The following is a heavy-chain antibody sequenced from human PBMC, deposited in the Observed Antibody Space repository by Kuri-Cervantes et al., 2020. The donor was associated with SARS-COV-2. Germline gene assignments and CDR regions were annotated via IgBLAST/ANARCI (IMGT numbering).Heavy chain of an antibody. CDR3: ARDFRWYFDS. CDR2: ISYDGSNK. D-gene: IGHD5-24*01. Sequence: GESLKISCAASGFTFSDYYMSWVRQAPDKGLEWVAVISYDGSNKYYADSVKGRFTISRDNAKNSLYLQMNSLRAEDTAVYYCARDFRWYFDSWGQGTLVTVSS. J-gene: IGHJ4*02. V-gene: IGHV3-30-3*01. CDR1: GFTFSDYY.